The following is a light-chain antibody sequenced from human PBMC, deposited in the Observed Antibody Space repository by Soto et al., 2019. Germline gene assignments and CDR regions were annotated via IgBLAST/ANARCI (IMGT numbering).Light chain of an antibody. CDR1: SSNIGSNT. J-gene: IGLJ3*02. CDR3: AAWDDSLSGGV. V-gene: IGLV1-44*01. CDR2: SNN. Sequence: QSVLTQPPSTSGTPGQRVTISCSGSSSNIGSNTVNWYQHLPGTAPKLLIHSNNQRPSGVPDRFSGSKSGTSASLAISGLHSEDEADYYCAAWDDSLSGGVFGGGTKLTVL.